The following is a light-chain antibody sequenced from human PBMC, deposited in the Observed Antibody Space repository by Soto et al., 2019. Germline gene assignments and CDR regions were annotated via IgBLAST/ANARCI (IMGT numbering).Light chain of an antibody. J-gene: IGKJ2*01. CDR1: QSVASNY. V-gene: IGKV3-20*01. CDR3: QQYGISPPYT. Sequence: EIVLTQSPGTLSLSPGERATLSCRASQSVASNYLAGYQQKPGQTARLLIYGASNRATDIPDRFSGSGSGTDFTLTISRLEPEDFAVYYCQQYGISPPYTFGQGTKLEIK. CDR2: GAS.